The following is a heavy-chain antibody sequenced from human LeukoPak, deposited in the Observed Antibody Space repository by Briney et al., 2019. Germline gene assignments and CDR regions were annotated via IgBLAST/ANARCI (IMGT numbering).Heavy chain of an antibody. CDR2: ISGGDGAT. D-gene: IGHD2-2*01. Sequence: GGSLRLSCAVSGFIFSNHAMTWVRQAPGKGLEWVSAISGGDGATYYADSVKGRFIISRDNSKNTVYLQMSGLRADDTAVYYCAKTYQPLLSQFDYWGQGTLLTVSS. J-gene: IGHJ4*02. CDR3: AKTYQPLLSQFDY. V-gene: IGHV3-23*01. CDR1: GFIFSNHA.